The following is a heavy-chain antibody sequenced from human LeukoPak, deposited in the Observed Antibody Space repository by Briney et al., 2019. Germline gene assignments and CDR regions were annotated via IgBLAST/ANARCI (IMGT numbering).Heavy chain of an antibody. CDR2: ISDSGVST. CDR1: GFTFSSYT. Sequence: GGSLRLSCAGSGFTFSSYTMSWVRQAPGKGLEWVSGISDSGVSTYYADSVKGRFTISRDNSKSTLYLQMSSLRAEDTAVYYCVKDGWYNWGQGTLVTVSS. D-gene: IGHD6-19*01. CDR3: VKDGWYN. J-gene: IGHJ4*02. V-gene: IGHV3-23*01.